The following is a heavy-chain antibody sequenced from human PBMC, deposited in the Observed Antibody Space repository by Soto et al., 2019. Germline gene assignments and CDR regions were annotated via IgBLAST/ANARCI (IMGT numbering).Heavy chain of an antibody. CDR1: GGTFSSYT. CDR3: ANDLVVVSNYYYYYGMDV. D-gene: IGHD2-15*01. V-gene: IGHV1-69*02. J-gene: IGHJ6*02. Sequence: QVQLVQSGAEVKKPGSSVKVSCKASGGTFSSYTISWVRQAPGQGLEWMGRIIPILGIANYAQKFQGRVTNTTGKSTGKAYMDLISMRSEATAVYYCANDLVVVSNYYYYYGMDVWGQGTTVTVSS. CDR2: IIPILGIA.